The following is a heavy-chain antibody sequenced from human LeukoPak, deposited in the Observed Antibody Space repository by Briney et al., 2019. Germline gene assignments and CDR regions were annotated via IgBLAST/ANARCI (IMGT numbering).Heavy chain of an antibody. J-gene: IGHJ4*02. CDR2: VHLDGRT. Sequence: PSETLSLTCGVSGGSVINTNWWTWVRQPPGKGLEWIGEVHLDGRTNYNPSLESRLTMSVDVSENQVSLKLTSVSAADTAVYYCARGEGRYCSGGSCLDYWGQGTLVTVSS. D-gene: IGHD2-15*01. CDR1: GGSVINTNW. CDR3: ARGEGRYCSGGSCLDY. V-gene: IGHV4-4*02.